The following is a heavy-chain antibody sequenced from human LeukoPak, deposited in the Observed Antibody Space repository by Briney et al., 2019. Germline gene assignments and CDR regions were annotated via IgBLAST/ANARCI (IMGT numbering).Heavy chain of an antibody. CDR2: ISAYNGNT. CDR3: ARVLAAAAGTYNWFDP. D-gene: IGHD6-13*01. Sequence: GAPVKVSCKASGYTFTSYGISWVRQAPGQGLEWMGWISAYNGNTNYAQKLQGRVTMTTDTSTSTAYMELRSLRSDDTAVYYCARVLAAAAGTYNWFDPWGQGTLVTVSS. J-gene: IGHJ5*02. CDR1: GYTFTSYG. V-gene: IGHV1-18*01.